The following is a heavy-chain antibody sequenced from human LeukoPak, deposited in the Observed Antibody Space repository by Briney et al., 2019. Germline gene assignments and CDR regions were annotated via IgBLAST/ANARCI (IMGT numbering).Heavy chain of an antibody. Sequence: SETLSLTCTVSGGSISSYYWSWIRQPAGEGLEWIGRIYTSGSTNYNPSLKSRVTMSVDTSKNQFSLKLSSVTAADTAVYYCATLAAAGTWPIFDYWGQGTLVTVSS. CDR1: GGSISSYY. V-gene: IGHV4-4*07. D-gene: IGHD6-13*01. J-gene: IGHJ4*02. CDR2: IYTSGST. CDR3: ATLAAAGTWPIFDY.